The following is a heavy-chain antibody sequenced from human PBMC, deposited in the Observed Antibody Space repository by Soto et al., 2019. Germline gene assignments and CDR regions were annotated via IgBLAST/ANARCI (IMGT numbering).Heavy chain of an antibody. V-gene: IGHV3-30*03. CDR1: GFTFSSYG. D-gene: IGHD1-26*01. Sequence: PGGSLRLSCASSGFTFSSYGIHLVRQAPGKGLEWEAVISHDGSKTNYADSVKGRFTISRDNSKNTLYLQMNSLRAEDTAVYYCARESREWELWDSYYYYGMDVWGQGTTVTVSS. CDR3: ARESREWELWDSYYYYGMDV. CDR2: ISHDGSKT. J-gene: IGHJ6*02.